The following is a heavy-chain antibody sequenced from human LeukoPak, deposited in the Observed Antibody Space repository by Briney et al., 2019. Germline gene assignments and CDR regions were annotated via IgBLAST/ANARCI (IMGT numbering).Heavy chain of an antibody. Sequence: GGSLRLSCAASGFTFSSYSMTWVRQAPGKGLEWVSSISSSSSYIYYADSVKGRFTISRDNSKNTLYLQMNSLRAEDTAVYYCAKDWGSTSYHDNWFDPWGQGTLVTVSS. CDR2: ISSSSSYI. V-gene: IGHV3-21*04. D-gene: IGHD2-2*01. CDR3: AKDWGSTSYHDNWFDP. J-gene: IGHJ5*02. CDR1: GFTFSSYS.